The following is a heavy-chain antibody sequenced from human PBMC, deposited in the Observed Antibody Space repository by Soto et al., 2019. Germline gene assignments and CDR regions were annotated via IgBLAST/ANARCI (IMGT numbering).Heavy chain of an antibody. J-gene: IGHJ4*02. Sequence: QVQLVESGGGVVQPGRSLRLSCAASGFTFSSYGMHWVRQAPGKGLEWVAVISYDGSNKYYADSVEGRFTISRDNSKNTLYLQMNSLRAEDTAVYYCAKDYGTVSKDDLFDYWGQGTLVTVSS. CDR3: AKDYGTVSKDDLFDY. CDR1: GFTFSSYG. CDR2: ISYDGSNK. V-gene: IGHV3-30*18. D-gene: IGHD4-17*01.